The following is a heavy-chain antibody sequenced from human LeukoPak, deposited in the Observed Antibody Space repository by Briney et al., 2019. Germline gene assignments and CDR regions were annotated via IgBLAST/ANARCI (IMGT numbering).Heavy chain of an antibody. CDR2: ISYDGSNK. V-gene: IGHV3-30-3*01. Sequence: GRSLRLSCAASGFTFSSYAMHWVRQAPGKGLEWVAVISYDGSNKYYADSVKGRFTISRDNSKNTLYLQMNSLRAEDTAVYYCPREGKLGLLWFGESFDYWGQGTLVTVCS. J-gene: IGHJ4*02. CDR1: GFTFSSYA. D-gene: IGHD3-10*01. CDR3: PREGKLGLLWFGESFDY.